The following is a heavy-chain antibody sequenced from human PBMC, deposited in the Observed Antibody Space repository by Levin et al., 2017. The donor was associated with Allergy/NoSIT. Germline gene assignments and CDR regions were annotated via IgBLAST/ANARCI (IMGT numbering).Heavy chain of an antibody. CDR2: IYSGGST. J-gene: IGHJ4*02. CDR1: GFTVSSNY. Sequence: GGSLRLSCAASGFTVSSNYMSWVRQAPGKGLEWVSVIYSGGSTYYADSVKGRFTISRDNSKNTLYLQMNSLRAEDTAVYYCARGLEGGSYSSGWGYWGQGTLVTVSS. V-gene: IGHV3-53*01. D-gene: IGHD6-19*01. CDR3: ARGLEGGSYSSGWGY.